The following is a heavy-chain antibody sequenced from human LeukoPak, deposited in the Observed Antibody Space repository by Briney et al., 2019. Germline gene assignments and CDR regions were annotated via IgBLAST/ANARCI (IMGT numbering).Heavy chain of an antibody. V-gene: IGHV4-39*07. CDR3: ARVPLRYNWNDDGYNWFDP. CDR1: SASISSSPHF. D-gene: IGHD1-20*01. J-gene: IGHJ5*02. Sequence: PSETLSLTCTVSSASISSSPHFWAWIRQSPGKGLEWIGSISYSGTTYYNPSLKSRVTISVDTSKNQFSLKLSSVTAADTAVYYCARVPLRYNWNDDGYNWFDPWGQGTLVTVSS. CDR2: ISYSGTT.